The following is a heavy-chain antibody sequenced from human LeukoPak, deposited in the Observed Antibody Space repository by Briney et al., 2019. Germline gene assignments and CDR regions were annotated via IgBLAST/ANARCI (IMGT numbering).Heavy chain of an antibody. D-gene: IGHD4-23*01. CDR2: IIPVFNTI. Sequence: SVNLSCKASGYTFTGYYMHWVRQAPGQGLEWMGGIIPVFNTINYAQRFQGRVKLTVDASTSTAYMELSSLRSEDTAVYYCARGNSRWSTPSSSYYSRMDVWGQGTTVAVS. J-gene: IGHJ6*02. CDR3: ARGNSRWSTPSSSYYSRMDV. V-gene: IGHV1-69*13. CDR1: GYTFTGYY.